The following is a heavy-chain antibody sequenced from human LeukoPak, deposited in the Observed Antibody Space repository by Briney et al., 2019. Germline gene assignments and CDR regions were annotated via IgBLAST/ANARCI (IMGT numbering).Heavy chain of an antibody. D-gene: IGHD3-22*01. CDR1: GGSISSYY. J-gene: IGHJ4*02. CDR2: IYTSGST. Sequence: SETLSLTCTVSGGSISSYYWRWIRQPAGKGLEWIGRIYTSGSTNYNPSLKSRVTMTSDTSTSTVYMELSSLRSEDTAVYYCARDDSSGPQVYWGQGTLVTVSS. CDR3: ARDDSSGPQVY. V-gene: IGHV4-4*07.